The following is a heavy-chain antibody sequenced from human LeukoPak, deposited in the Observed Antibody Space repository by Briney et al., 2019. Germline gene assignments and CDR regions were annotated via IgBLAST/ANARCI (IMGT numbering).Heavy chain of an antibody. D-gene: IGHD3-10*01. Sequence: GGSLRLSCTASGFTFGDYAMSWFRQAPGKGLEWVGFIRSKAYGGTTEYAASVKGRFTISRDDSKSIAYLQMNSLRAEDTAVYYCARDARRFGEPRLFDPWGQGTLVTVSS. CDR3: ARDARRFGEPRLFDP. V-gene: IGHV3-49*03. J-gene: IGHJ5*02. CDR1: GFTFGDYA. CDR2: IRSKAYGGTT.